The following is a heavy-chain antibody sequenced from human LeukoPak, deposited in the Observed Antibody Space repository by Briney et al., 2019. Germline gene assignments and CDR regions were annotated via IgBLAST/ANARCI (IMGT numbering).Heavy chain of an antibody. D-gene: IGHD6-19*01. Sequence: GGSVRLSCAASGFTFSSYWMHWVRQAPGKGLVWVSRINSDGDITSYADSVKGRFTISRDNAKNTLYLQMNSLRTEDTAVYYCASTVTGTSTVLGFWGQGTLVTVSS. V-gene: IGHV3-74*01. CDR3: ASTVTGTSTVLGF. CDR2: INSDGDIT. CDR1: GFTFSSYW. J-gene: IGHJ4*02.